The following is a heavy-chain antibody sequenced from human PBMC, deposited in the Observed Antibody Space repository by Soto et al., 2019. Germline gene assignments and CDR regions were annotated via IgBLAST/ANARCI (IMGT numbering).Heavy chain of an antibody. CDR1: GFTFTTFSSYW. D-gene: IGHD3-10*01. CDR3: ATSGVVSRFYFDC. J-gene: IGHJ4*02. V-gene: IGHV3-74*01. Sequence: EVQLVQSGGGLVQPGGSLRLSCAASGFTFTTFSSYWMHWVRQTPGQGLVWVSRRNGDGSRATYADSVKGRFTISRDNAQNTLYRQIGSLRAEDTAMYYFATSGVVSRFYFDCWGQGTPVTVSS. CDR2: RNGDGSRA.